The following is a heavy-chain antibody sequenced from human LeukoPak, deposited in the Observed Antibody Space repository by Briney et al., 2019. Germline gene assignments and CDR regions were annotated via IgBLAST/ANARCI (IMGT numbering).Heavy chain of an antibody. J-gene: IGHJ3*02. CDR2: ISSSSSYI. D-gene: IGHD6-13*01. CDR3: ARDLRSAGDDAFDI. Sequence: GGSLRLSCAASGFTFSSYSMNWVRQAPGKGLEWVSSISSSSSYIYYADSVKGRFTISRDNAKNSLYLQMNSLRAEDTAVYYCARDLRSAGDDAFDIWGQGTMVTVSS. V-gene: IGHV3-21*01. CDR1: GFTFSSYS.